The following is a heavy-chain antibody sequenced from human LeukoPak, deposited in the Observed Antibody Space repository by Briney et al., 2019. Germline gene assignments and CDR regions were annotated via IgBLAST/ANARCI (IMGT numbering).Heavy chain of an antibody. CDR3: ARTYYYDSSGYTSHFDY. CDR1: GGSISSYY. J-gene: IGHJ4*02. Sequence: SETLSLTCTVSGGSISSYYWSWIRQPPGKGLEWIGSIYYSGSTYYNPSLKSRVTISVDTSKNQFSLKLSSVTAADTAVYYCARTYYYDSSGYTSHFDYWGQGTLVTVSS. D-gene: IGHD3-22*01. V-gene: IGHV4-39*01. CDR2: IYYSGST.